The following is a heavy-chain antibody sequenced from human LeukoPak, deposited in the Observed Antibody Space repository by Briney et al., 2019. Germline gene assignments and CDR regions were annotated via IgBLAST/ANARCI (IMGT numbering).Heavy chain of an antibody. V-gene: IGHV3-11*01. Sequence: GGSLRLSCAASGFTFSSYWMSWIRQAPGKGLEWVSYISSSGSTIYYADSVKGRFTISRDNAKNSLYLQMNSLRAEDTAVYYCARAPEDYAALYDYWGQGTLVTVSS. D-gene: IGHD3-16*01. J-gene: IGHJ4*02. CDR2: ISSSGSTI. CDR1: GFTFSSYW. CDR3: ARAPEDYAALYDY.